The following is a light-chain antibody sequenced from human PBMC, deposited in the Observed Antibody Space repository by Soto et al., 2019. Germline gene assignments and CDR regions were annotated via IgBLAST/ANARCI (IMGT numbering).Light chain of an antibody. CDR1: QSVSSSY. CDR3: QQYSRSTLT. V-gene: IGKV3-20*01. Sequence: EIVLTQSPATLSLSPGERATLSCRASQSVSSSYLGWYQQKPGQPPTLLIYGACSRATGIPDRFSGSGCAKDSLPTTSLLEHEDAAEYYYQQYSRSTLTFGRGTKVDIK. CDR2: GAC. J-gene: IGKJ4*02.